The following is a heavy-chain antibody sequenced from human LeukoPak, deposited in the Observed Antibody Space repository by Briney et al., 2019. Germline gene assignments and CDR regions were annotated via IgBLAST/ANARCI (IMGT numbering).Heavy chain of an antibody. J-gene: IGHJ4*02. CDR3: ARSDVLTAYAVAL. V-gene: IGHV4-59*08. D-gene: IGHD3-9*01. CDR1: GGSIISYY. CDR2: MYYSGAT. Sequence: SETLSLTCTVSGGSIISYYWSWIRQPPGKGLEWIGYMYYSGATNYNPSLKSRVTMSVDTSMTHFSLQLSSVTVADTAVYYCARSDVLTAYAVALWGQGTLVIVSS.